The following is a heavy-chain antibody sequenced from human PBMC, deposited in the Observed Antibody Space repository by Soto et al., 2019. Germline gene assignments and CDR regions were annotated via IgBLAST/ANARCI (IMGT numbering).Heavy chain of an antibody. Sequence: SSETLSLTCAVYGGSFSGYYWSWIRQPPGKGLEWIGEINHSGSTNYNPSLKSRVTISVDTSKNQFSLKLSSVTAADTAVYYCARGLREQYFDYWGQGTLVTVSS. J-gene: IGHJ4*02. D-gene: IGHD1-26*01. CDR1: GGSFSGYY. CDR3: ARGLREQYFDY. V-gene: IGHV4-34*01. CDR2: INHSGST.